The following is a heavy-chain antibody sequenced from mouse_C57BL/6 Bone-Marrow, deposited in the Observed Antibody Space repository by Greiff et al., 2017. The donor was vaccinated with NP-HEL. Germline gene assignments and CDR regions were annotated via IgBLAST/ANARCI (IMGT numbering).Heavy chain of an antibody. J-gene: IGHJ4*01. V-gene: IGHV10-1*01. CDR1: GFSFNTYA. D-gene: IGHD2-1*01. CDR2: IRSKSNNYAT. Sequence: EVQLVESGGGLVQPKGSLKLSCAASGFSFNTYAMNWVRQAPGKGLEWVARIRSKSNNYATYYADSVKDRFTISRDDSESMLYLQMNNLKTEDTAMYYCVREDGNYVYAMDYWGQGTSVTVSS. CDR3: VREDGNYVYAMDY.